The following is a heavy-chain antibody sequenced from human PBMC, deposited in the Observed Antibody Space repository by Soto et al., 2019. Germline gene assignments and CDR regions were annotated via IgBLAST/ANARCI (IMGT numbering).Heavy chain of an antibody. CDR3: SRHSLALRKNNWFDP. J-gene: IGHJ5*02. Sequence: SETLSLTCTVSGDSIISSDFYWGWVRQPPGKGLEWIGSIFYLGSSYYNPSLKSRVTMSVDTSKNQFSLRLRSVTAADTALYFCSRHSLALRKNNWFDPWGQGIMVTVSS. CDR1: GDSIISSDFY. V-gene: IGHV4-39*01. CDR2: IFYLGSS. D-gene: IGHD3-3*02.